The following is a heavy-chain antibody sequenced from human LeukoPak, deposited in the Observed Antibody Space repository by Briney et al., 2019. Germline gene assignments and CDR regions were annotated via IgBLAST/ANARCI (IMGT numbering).Heavy chain of an antibody. CDR2: IYSGDSDT. V-gene: IGHV5-51*03. Sequence: KTGESLKISCKGSGYSFTSYWIGWVRQMPGKGLEWMGIIYSGDSDTRYSPSFQGQVTIPADKSISTAYLQWSSLKASDTAMYYCARLDESGLRAQYYFDYWGQGTLVTVSS. CDR1: GYSFTSYW. CDR3: ARLDESGLRAQYYFDY. D-gene: IGHD4-17*01. J-gene: IGHJ4*02.